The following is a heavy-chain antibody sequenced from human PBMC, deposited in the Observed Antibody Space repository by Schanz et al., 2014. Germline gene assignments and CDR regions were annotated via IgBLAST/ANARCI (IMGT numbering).Heavy chain of an antibody. CDR1: GGSISSGGSS. CDR2: IYHSGST. V-gene: IGHV4-30-2*01. Sequence: QLQLQESGSGLVKPSQTLSLTCGVSGGSISSGGSSWNWIRLPPGKGLEWIGYIYHSGSTYYNPSLKSRVTISVDRSKNQFSLILTSVTAADTAVYYCARSPGDFPGWFDSWGQGTLITGSS. D-gene: IGHD4-17*01. J-gene: IGHJ5*01. CDR3: ARSPGDFPGWFDS.